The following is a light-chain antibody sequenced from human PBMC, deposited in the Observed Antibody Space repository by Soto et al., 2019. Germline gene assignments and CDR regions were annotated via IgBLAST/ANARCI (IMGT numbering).Light chain of an antibody. CDR3: QQSYSTPKT. Sequence: DIQMTQSPSSVSASVGDTFTIACRASQFIGTWLAWYQQKPGKAPNLLIYGSSTLQSGVPSRFSGSGSGTDFTLTISSLQPEDFATYYCQQSYSTPKTFGQGTKVDIK. CDR2: GSS. J-gene: IGKJ1*01. V-gene: IGKV1-12*01. CDR1: QFIGTW.